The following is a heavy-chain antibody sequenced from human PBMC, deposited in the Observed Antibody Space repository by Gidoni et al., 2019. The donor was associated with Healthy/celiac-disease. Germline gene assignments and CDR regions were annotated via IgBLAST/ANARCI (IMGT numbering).Heavy chain of an antibody. Sequence: EVQLVESGGGLVKPGGSLSLSCAASGFTFSSYSMNWVRQAPGKGLEWGSSISSSSSYIYYADSVKGRCNISRDNAKNSLYLQMNSLRAEDTAVYYCARDPGLIAVAGTSWFDPWGQGTLVTVSS. CDR2: ISSSSSYI. CDR3: ARDPGLIAVAGTSWFDP. CDR1: GFTFSSYS. D-gene: IGHD6-19*01. J-gene: IGHJ5*02. V-gene: IGHV3-21*01.